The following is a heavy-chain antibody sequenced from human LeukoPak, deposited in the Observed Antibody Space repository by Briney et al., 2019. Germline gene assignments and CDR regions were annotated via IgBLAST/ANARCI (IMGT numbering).Heavy chain of an antibody. CDR3: ARVEGGGYDAFDI. CDR2: ISSSSSYI. CDR1: GFTFSSYS. Sequence: GGSLRLSCAASGFTFSSYSMNWVRQAPGKGLEWVSSISSSSSYIYYADSVKGRFTISRDNAKNSLYLQMNSLRAEDTAVYYCARVEGGGYDAFDIWGQGTMVTVSS. D-gene: IGHD5-12*01. J-gene: IGHJ3*02. V-gene: IGHV3-21*01.